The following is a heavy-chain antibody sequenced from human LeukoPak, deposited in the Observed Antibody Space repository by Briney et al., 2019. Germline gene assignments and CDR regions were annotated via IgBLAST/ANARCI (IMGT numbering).Heavy chain of an antibody. Sequence: GGSLRLSCAASGFTFSSYGMHWVRQAPGKGLEWVAVISYDGSNKYYADSVRGRFTISRDNYKTTLYLQMNSLRAEDTAVYYCAKARGGGGYYDFWSGYYDYWGQGTLVTVSS. D-gene: IGHD3-3*01. CDR1: GFTFSSYG. J-gene: IGHJ4*02. V-gene: IGHV3-30*18. CDR3: AKARGGGGYYDFWSGYYDY. CDR2: ISYDGSNK.